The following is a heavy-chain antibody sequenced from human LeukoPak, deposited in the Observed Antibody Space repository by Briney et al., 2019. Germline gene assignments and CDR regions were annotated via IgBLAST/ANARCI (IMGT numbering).Heavy chain of an antibody. J-gene: IGHJ4*02. CDR1: GGSISGNY. Sequence: SETLSLTCTVSGGSISGNYWSWIRQPPGEGLEWIGYIYHTGHTHYNPSLKSRVIMSMDTSKSQLSLKMSSVTAADTAVYYCARHPFDYWGQGTLVTVSS. CDR3: ARHPFDY. V-gene: IGHV4-59*08. CDR2: IYHTGHT.